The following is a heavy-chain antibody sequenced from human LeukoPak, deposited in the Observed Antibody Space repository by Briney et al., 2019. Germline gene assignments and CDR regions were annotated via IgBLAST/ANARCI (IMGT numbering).Heavy chain of an antibody. Sequence: GGSLRFSSSGSSFTCYSNAMKWHRQAPGKGLECVSTTSGSGGSTYYADSVKGRFTISRDNSKNTLYLRMNSLRAEDTAVYYCARTLSRGAFDIWGQGTMVTVSS. CDR2: TSGSGGST. CDR3: ARTLSRGAFDI. J-gene: IGHJ3*02. V-gene: IGHV3-23*01. D-gene: IGHD1-26*01. CDR1: SFTCYSNA.